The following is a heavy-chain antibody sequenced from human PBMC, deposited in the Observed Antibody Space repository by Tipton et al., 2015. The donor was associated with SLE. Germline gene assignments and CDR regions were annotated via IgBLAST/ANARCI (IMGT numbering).Heavy chain of an antibody. V-gene: IGHV3-11*06. D-gene: IGHD5/OR15-5a*01. CDR3: ARDLSIYYMDA. CDR2: ISSSSSYT. Sequence: LSLTCTVSGGSISSSSYYWGWIRQAPGKGLEWVSYISSSSSYTNYADSVKGRFTMSRDNAKNTLFLEMDSLRAEDTAVYYCARDLSIYYMDAWGKGTTVTVSS. J-gene: IGHJ6*03. CDR1: GGSISSSSYY.